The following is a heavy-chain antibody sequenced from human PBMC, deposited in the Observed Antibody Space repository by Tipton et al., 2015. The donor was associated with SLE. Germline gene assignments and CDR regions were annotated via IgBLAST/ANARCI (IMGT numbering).Heavy chain of an antibody. V-gene: IGHV4-39*07. D-gene: IGHD4-11*01. J-gene: IGHJ5*02. Sequence: TLSLTCTVSGGSISSSSYYWGWIRQPPGKGLEGMGSIYYSGSTYYNPSLKSRVTISEDTSKNQFSLKLSSVTAADTAVYYCARYPESNYHWFGPWGQGALVTVSS. CDR3: ARYPESNYHWFGP. CDR2: IYYSGST. CDR1: GGSISSSSYY.